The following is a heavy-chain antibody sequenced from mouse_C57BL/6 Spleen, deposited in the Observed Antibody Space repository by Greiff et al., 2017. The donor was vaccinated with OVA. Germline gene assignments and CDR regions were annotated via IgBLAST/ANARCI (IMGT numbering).Heavy chain of an antibody. D-gene: IGHD1-1*01. CDR2: IDPANGNT. CDR1: GFNIKNTY. J-gene: IGHJ4*01. V-gene: IGHV14-3*01. Sequence: VQLQQPVAELVRPGASVTLSCTASGFNIKNTYMPWVKQRPEQGLEWIGRIDPANGNTKYAPKFQGKATITADTSSNTAYLQLSSLTSEDTAIYYCARSIYYGSSPYYYAMDYWGQGTSVTVSS. CDR3: ARSIYYGSSPYYYAMDY.